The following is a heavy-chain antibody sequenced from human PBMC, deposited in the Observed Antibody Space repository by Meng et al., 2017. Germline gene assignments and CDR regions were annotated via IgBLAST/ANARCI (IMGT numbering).Heavy chain of an antibody. CDR3: ARDHGFLNWFDP. Sequence: VHLVESGGGLVKAGGSLSLSCAASGFTFRDYYMTWIRQAPGKGLEWVSSISTTGSSIYYADSVKGRFSISRDNAENSLYLQINSLRVEDTAVYYCARDHGFLNWFDPWGQGTLVTVSS. V-gene: IGHV3-11*04. D-gene: IGHD2/OR15-2a*01. J-gene: IGHJ5*02. CDR1: GFTFRDYY. CDR2: ISTTGSSI.